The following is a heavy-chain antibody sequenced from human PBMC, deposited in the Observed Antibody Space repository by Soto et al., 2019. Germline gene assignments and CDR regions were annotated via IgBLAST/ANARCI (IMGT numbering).Heavy chain of an antibody. CDR2: IGTAGDT. CDR3: ARALRGRYYYYYGMDV. D-gene: IGHD3-16*01. CDR1: GFTFSSYD. V-gene: IGHV3-13*01. Sequence: EVQLVESGGGLVQPGGSLRLSCAASGFTFSSYDMHWVRQATGKGLEWVSAIGTAGDTYYPGSVKGRFTISRENAKNSLYLQMSSRRAEDTAVYYCARALRGRYYYYYGMDVWGQGTTVTVSS. J-gene: IGHJ6*02.